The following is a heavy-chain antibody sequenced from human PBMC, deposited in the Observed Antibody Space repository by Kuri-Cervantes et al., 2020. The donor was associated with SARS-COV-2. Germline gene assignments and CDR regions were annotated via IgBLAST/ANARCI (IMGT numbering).Heavy chain of an antibody. V-gene: IGHV3-53*05. J-gene: IGHJ5*02. CDR3: ARARRIAAAKPQNWFDP. CDR1: GFNVSRKY. CDR2: IYSGGSI. D-gene: IGHD6-13*01. Sequence: GESLKLSCAASGFNVSRKYMNWVRQAPGKGLEWVSIIYSGGSIYYADSVKGRFTISRDNSKNTLYLQMNSLRAEDTAVYYCARARRIAAAKPQNWFDPWGQGTLVTVSS.